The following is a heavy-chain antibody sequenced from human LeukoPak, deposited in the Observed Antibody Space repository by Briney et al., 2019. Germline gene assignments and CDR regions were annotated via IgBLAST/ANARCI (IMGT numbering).Heavy chain of an antibody. CDR3: ARSGRWFGEFRDAFDI. Sequence: ASVKVSCKASGYTFTSYDINWVRQATGQGLEWMGWMNPNSGNTGYAQKFQGRATMTRNTSISTAYMELSSLRSEDTAVYYCARSGRWFGEFRDAFDIWGQGTMVTVSS. V-gene: IGHV1-8*01. J-gene: IGHJ3*02. CDR1: GYTFTSYD. D-gene: IGHD3-10*01. CDR2: MNPNSGNT.